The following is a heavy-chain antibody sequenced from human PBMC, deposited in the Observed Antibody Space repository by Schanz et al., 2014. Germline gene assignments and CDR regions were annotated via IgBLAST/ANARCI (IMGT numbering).Heavy chain of an antibody. D-gene: IGHD3-9*01. CDR1: GFTFGSYG. CDR2: ISGGGGTR. CDR3: AKQIHYDILTVTRN. V-gene: IGHV3-23*01. Sequence: PGGSLRLSCAASGFTFGSYGMSWVRQGPGKGLEWVSGISGGGGTRNYADSVKGRFTVFRDNSKRTLYLEINDPRAEDTAVYYCAKQIHYDILTVTRNWGQGTLVTVSS. J-gene: IGHJ4*02.